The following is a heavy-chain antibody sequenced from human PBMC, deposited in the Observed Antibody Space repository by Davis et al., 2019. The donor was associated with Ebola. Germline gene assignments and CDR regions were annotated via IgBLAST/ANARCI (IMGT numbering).Heavy chain of an antibody. CDR2: ISAYNGNT. Sequence: AASVKVSCKASGYTFTSYGISWVRQAPGQGLEWMGWISAYNGNTNYAQKLQGRVTMTTDTSTSTAYMELRSLRSDDTAVYYCARDRCSSTSCYFCGLDYYYYYGMDVWGQGATVTVSS. V-gene: IGHV1-18*01. J-gene: IGHJ6*02. D-gene: IGHD2-2*01. CDR3: ARDRCSSTSCYFCGLDYYYYYGMDV. CDR1: GYTFTSYG.